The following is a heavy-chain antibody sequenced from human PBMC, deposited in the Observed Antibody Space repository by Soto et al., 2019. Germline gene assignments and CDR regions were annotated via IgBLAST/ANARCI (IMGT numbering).Heavy chain of an antibody. Sequence: PSETLSLTCAVYGGSFSGYYWCWIRQPPGKGLEWIGEINHSGSTNYNPSLKSRVTISVDTSKNQFSLKLSSVTAADTAVYYCARGGRYGSGSYYQLLPRGGFDPWGQGTLVTVSS. CDR3: ARGGRYGSGSYYQLLPRGGFDP. D-gene: IGHD3-10*01. V-gene: IGHV4-34*01. J-gene: IGHJ5*02. CDR1: GGSFSGYY. CDR2: INHSGST.